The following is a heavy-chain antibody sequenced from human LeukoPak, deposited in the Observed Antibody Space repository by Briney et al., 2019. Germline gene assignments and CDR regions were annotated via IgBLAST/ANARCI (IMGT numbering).Heavy chain of an antibody. D-gene: IGHD4-11*01. CDR3: ARQRDSNWFDP. Sequence: ASVKVSCKASGYTFINYYIHWVRQAPGQGLEWMGIINPSAGSTTYAQNFQGRVTMTRDTSTNTVYMELSSLRSEDTAVYYCARQRDSNWFDPFGQGTLVTVSS. J-gene: IGHJ5*02. V-gene: IGHV1-46*01. CDR1: GYTFINYY. CDR2: INPSAGST.